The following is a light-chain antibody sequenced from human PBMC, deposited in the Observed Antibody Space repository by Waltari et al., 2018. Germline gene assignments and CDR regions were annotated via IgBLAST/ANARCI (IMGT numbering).Light chain of an antibody. CDR1: SSDVGGYNY. Sequence: QSALTQPASVSGSPGQSITISCTGTSSDVGGYNYVSWYQQHPGKAPKLMIYDVSNRPAGVSNRFSVSKSGNTASLTISGLQAEDEADYYCSSYTSSSTLGVFGGGTKLTVL. V-gene: IGLV2-14*03. J-gene: IGLJ2*01. CDR3: SSYTSSSTLGV. CDR2: DVS.